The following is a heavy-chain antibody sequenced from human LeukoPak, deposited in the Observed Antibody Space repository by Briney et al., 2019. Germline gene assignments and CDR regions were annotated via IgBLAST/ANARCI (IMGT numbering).Heavy chain of an antibody. CDR3: ARLGQITMVRGQSYYYHSMDV. CDR1: GGSIISHY. J-gene: IGHJ6*02. V-gene: IGHV4-59*11. CDR2: IHSSGST. D-gene: IGHD3-10*01. Sequence: PSETLSLTCIVSGGSIISHYWSWIRQPPGKGLEWIGYIHSSGSTNYNPSLQSRVTISTDVSENQFSLKLTSVTAADTAVYYCARLGQITMVRGQSYYYHSMDVWGQGTTVTVSS.